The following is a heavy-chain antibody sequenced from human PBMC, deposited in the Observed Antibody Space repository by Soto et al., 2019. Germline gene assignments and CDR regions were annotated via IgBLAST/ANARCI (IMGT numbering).Heavy chain of an antibody. J-gene: IGHJ4*02. D-gene: IGHD3-22*01. V-gene: IGHV1-18*01. CDR3: ARDMGGYYFEPNDY. CDR2: ITANNVNT. CDR1: GYTFTSYG. Sequence: ASVKVSCKTSGYTFTSYGISWVRQAPGQGLEWMGWITANNVNTNYAQKFQGRVTMTTDTSTATAYMELRSLRSDDTAVYYCARDMGGYYFEPNDYWGEGTLVTVSS.